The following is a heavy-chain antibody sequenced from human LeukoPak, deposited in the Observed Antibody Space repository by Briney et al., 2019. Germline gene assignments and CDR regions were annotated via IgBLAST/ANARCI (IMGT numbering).Heavy chain of an antibody. D-gene: IGHD3-10*01. CDR1: GVSISSYY. J-gene: IGHJ6*03. V-gene: IGHV4-4*07. CDR3: AREGSGSYLGYYYYMEV. CDR2: INTSGST. Sequence: PSETLSLTCTVSGVSISSYYYSWLRQPAGKGLEWIGRINTSGSTNYNPSLKSRVTISADKSKKQFSLRLTSVTAADTAVYYCAREGSGSYLGYYYYMEVWGTGTTVTVSS.